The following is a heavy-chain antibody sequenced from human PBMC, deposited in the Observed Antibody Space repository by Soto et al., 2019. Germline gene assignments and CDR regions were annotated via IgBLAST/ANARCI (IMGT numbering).Heavy chain of an antibody. CDR3: AKPVDTAMVRYYFDY. V-gene: IGHV3-30*18. CDR1: GFTFSSYG. CDR2: ISYDGSNK. J-gene: IGHJ4*02. Sequence: PGGSLRLSCAASGFTFSSYGMHWVRQAPGKGLEWVAVISYDGSNKYYADSVKGRFTISRDNSKNTLYLQMNSLRAEDTAVYYCAKPVDTAMVRYYFDYWGQGTLVTVSS. D-gene: IGHD5-18*01.